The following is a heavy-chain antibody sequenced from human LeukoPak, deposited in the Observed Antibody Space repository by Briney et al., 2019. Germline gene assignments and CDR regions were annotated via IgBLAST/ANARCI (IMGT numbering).Heavy chain of an antibody. CDR2: INAGNGNT. D-gene: IGHD3-10*01. Sequence: ASVKVSCKASGYTFTSYAMHWVRQAPGQRLEWMGWINAGNGNTKYSQKFQGRVTITRDTSASTAYMELSSLRSEDTAVYYCARGATMVRGAQGYWGLGTLVTVSS. J-gene: IGHJ4*02. CDR3: ARGATMVRGAQGY. CDR1: GYTFTSYA. V-gene: IGHV1-3*01.